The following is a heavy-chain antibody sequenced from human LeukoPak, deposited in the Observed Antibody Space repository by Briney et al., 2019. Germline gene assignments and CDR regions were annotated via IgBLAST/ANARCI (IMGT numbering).Heavy chain of an antibody. CDR2: IWYDGSNK. D-gene: IGHD1-26*01. Sequence: GGSLRLSCAASGFTFSSYGMHWVRQAPGKGLEWVAVIWYDGSNKYYADFVKRRFTISRANTKNMPYLQMNSLRAEATAEYYCARSISGFDYWRQGTLVTVCS. J-gene: IGHJ4*02. V-gene: IGHV3-33*01. CDR1: GFTFSSYG. CDR3: ARSISGFDY.